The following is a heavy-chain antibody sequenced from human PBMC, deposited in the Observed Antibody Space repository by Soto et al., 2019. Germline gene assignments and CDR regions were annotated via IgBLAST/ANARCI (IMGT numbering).Heavy chain of an antibody. CDR2: IGTDGNT. CDR1: GFTFNSYA. D-gene: IGHD2-2*01. Sequence: WGSLRLSCAASGFTFNSYAMNCVRQAPWKGLAWVSAIGTDGNTYYANSVKGRFTISRDNSRTTLYLQMNSLRVEDTALYYCVRKYPGTRTFDYWGQGTLVTVSS. J-gene: IGHJ4*01. CDR3: VRKYPGTRTFDY. V-gene: IGHV3-23*01.